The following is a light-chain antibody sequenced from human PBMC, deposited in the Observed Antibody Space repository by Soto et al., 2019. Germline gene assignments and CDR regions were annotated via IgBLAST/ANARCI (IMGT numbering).Light chain of an antibody. J-gene: IGKJ4*01. CDR1: QSVSSSY. CDR2: GAS. Sequence: EIVLTQSPGTLSLSPGERATLSCRASQSVSSSYLAWYQQKPGQAPRLLIYGASSRATGIPDRFSASGSGTDFTLHIRRLEPEDFAVYYCQQYGSSPLTFGGGTKVEIK. CDR3: QQYGSSPLT. V-gene: IGKV3-20*01.